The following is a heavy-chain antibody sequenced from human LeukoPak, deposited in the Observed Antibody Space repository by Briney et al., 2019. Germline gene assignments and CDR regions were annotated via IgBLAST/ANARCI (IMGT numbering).Heavy chain of an antibody. CDR2: ISWNSGSI. CDR3: EKEDSSGYYFEY. CDR1: GFTFDDYA. D-gene: IGHD3-22*01. J-gene: IGHJ4*02. V-gene: IGHV3-9*01. Sequence: GGSLRLSCAASGFTFDDYAMHWVRQAPGKGLEWVSGISWNSGSIGYADSVKGRFTISRDNAKNSLYLQMNSLRAEDTALYYCEKEDSSGYYFEYWGQGTLVTVSS.